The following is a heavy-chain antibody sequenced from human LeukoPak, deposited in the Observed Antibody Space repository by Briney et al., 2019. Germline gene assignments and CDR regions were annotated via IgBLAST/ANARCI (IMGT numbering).Heavy chain of an antibody. CDR3: ARDGRSGD. J-gene: IGHJ3*01. CDR1: GLSLSDYY. V-gene: IGHV3-11*04. CDR2: ITSSGGTK. D-gene: IGHD3-10*01. Sequence: GGSLRLSCAASGLSLSDYYMSWIRQAPGKGLEWVSSITSSGGTKYYADPVKGRFTISRDNAKNSLYLEMNSLRVEDTAMHYCARDGRSGDWGQGTMVTVSS.